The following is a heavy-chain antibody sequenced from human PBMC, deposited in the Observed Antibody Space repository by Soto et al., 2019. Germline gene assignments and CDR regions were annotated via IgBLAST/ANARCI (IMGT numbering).Heavy chain of an antibody. CDR3: ARDRGGSYPFDS. D-gene: IGHD1-26*01. J-gene: IGHJ4*02. CDR2: IYYSGSA. Sequence: QVRLQESGPGLVKPSQTLSLTCIVSGGSISSANYYWSWIRQPPGKGLEWIGYIYYSGSAYYNPSLKSRVTISLDTAKNHFSPELSSVTAADTAMYYCARDRGGSYPFDSWGQGTLVTVS. V-gene: IGHV4-30-4*01. CDR1: GGSISSANYY.